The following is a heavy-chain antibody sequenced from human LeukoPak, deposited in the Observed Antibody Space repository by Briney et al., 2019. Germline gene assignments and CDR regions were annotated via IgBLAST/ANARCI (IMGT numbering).Heavy chain of an antibody. CDR3: ARDRVTIFGVVSGFQAFDI. J-gene: IGHJ3*02. Sequence: SETLSLTCNVSGYSISSGYYWGWIRQPPGKGLEWIGSIYHSGSTYYNPSLKSRVTISVDTSKNQFSLKLSSVTAADTAVYYCARDRVTIFGVVSGFQAFDIWGQGTMVTVSS. CDR2: IYHSGST. V-gene: IGHV4-38-2*02. CDR1: GYSISSGYY. D-gene: IGHD3-3*01.